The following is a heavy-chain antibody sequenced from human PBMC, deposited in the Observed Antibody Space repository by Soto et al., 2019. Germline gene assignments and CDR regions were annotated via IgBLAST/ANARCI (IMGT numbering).Heavy chain of an antibody. CDR1: GGSVSSGNYY. Sequence: QVQLQQWGAGLLKPSETLSLTCAVYGGSVSSGNYYWSWIRQPPGKGLEWIGEMSHRGGTHFNPSLKSRVTISVDTSKNHFSLKMSSVTAADTALYYCARVERGTATTVVDAFDIWGPGTRVTVSS. V-gene: IGHV4-34*01. J-gene: IGHJ3*02. CDR3: ARVERGTATTVVDAFDI. CDR2: MSHRGGT. D-gene: IGHD1-1*01.